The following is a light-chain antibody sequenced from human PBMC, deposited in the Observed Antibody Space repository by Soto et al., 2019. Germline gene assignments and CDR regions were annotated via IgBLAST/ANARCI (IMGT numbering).Light chain of an antibody. CDR2: EVI. V-gene: IGLV2-14*03. Sequence: QSALTQPASVSGPPGQAITVSCSGTSSDIGAHNFVSWYQQHPGKAPKLIIYEVINRPSGVSDRFSGSKSGNTASLTISGLQSEDEADYYCNSYTTSNTFVLGSGTKVTVL. J-gene: IGLJ1*01. CDR3: NSYTTSNTFV. CDR1: SSDIGAHNF.